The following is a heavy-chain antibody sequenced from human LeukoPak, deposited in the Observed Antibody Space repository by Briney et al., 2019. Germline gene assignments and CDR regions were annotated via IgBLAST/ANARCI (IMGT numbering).Heavy chain of an antibody. CDR1: GFTFSSYW. J-gene: IGHJ4*02. Sequence: GGSLRLFCAASGFTFSSYWMHWVRQAPGKGLVWVSRINSDGSTTKYGDSVKGRFTISRDNAKNTLDLQMNSLRAEDTAVYYCARVGSSGWLPFDYWGQGTLVTVSS. CDR3: ARVGSSGWLPFDY. D-gene: IGHD6-19*01. CDR2: INSDGSTT. V-gene: IGHV3-74*03.